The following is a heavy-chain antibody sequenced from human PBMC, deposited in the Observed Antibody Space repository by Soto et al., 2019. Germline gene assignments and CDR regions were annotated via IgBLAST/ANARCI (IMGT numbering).Heavy chain of an antibody. Sequence: PSETLSLTCAVSGGSISSGGYSWSWIRQPPGKGLEWIGYIYHSGSTCYNPSLKSRVTISVDRSKNQFSLKLSSVTAADTAVYYCASSERDYDILTGYYYYYGMDVWGQGTTVTVSS. CDR3: ASSERDYDILTGYYYYYGMDV. J-gene: IGHJ6*02. CDR2: IYHSGST. CDR1: GGSISSGGYS. D-gene: IGHD3-9*01. V-gene: IGHV4-30-2*02.